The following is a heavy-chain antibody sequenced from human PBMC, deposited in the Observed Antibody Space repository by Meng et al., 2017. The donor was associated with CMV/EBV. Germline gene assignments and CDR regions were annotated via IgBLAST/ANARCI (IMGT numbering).Heavy chain of an antibody. V-gene: IGHV3-21*01. CDR3: ARDPDYDFWSGYSPLDY. Sequence: GGSLRLSCAASGFTFSSYSMNWVRQAPGKGLEWVSSISISSSYIYYADSVKGRFTISRDNAKNSLYLQMNSLRAEDTAVYYCARDPDYDFWSGYSPLDYWGQGTLVTVSS. CDR1: GFTFSSYS. J-gene: IGHJ4*02. D-gene: IGHD3-3*01. CDR2: ISISSSYI.